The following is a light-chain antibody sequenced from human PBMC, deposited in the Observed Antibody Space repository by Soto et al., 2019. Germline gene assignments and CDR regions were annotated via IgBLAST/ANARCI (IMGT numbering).Light chain of an antibody. CDR2: GAS. CDR1: QNVSSSY. J-gene: IGKJ2*01. CDR3: QQYGSSPMYT. V-gene: IGKV3-20*01. Sequence: EIVLTQSPGTLSLSPGERAILSCRASQNVSSSYLAWYQQKPGQAPRLLIYGASSRATGIPDRFSGSGSGTDFTLTISRLEPEDFAVYYCQQYGSSPMYTFGQGTKLEIK.